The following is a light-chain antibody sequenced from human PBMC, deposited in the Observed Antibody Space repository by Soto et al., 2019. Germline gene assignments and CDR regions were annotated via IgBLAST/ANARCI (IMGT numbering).Light chain of an antibody. CDR2: EVS. Sequence: SALTRPASVSGSPGQSITISCTGTSSDVGGYIYVSWYQQHPGKAPKLMIYEVSNRPSGVSNRFSGSKSGNTASLTISGLQAEDEADYYCSSYSRSSFYVFGTGTKVTVL. CDR1: SSDVGGYIY. V-gene: IGLV2-14*01. J-gene: IGLJ1*01. CDR3: SSYSRSSFYV.